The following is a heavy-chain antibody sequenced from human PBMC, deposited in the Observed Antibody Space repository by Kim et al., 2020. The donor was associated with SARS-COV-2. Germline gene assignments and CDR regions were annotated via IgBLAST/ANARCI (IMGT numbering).Heavy chain of an antibody. Sequence: SETLSLTCTVSGGSISSSSYYWGWIRQPPGKGLEWIGSIYYSGSTYYNPSLKSRVTISVVMSKNQFSLKLSSVTAADTAVYYCARPLAYYDILTGYHNWFDPWGQGPLVTVSS. D-gene: IGHD3-9*01. V-gene: IGHV4-39*01. CDR3: ARPLAYYDILTGYHNWFDP. CDR1: GGSISSSSYY. J-gene: IGHJ5*02. CDR2: IYYSGST.